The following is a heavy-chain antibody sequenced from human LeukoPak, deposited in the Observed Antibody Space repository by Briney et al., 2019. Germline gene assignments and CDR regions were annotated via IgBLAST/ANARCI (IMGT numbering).Heavy chain of an antibody. J-gene: IGHJ4*02. CDR1: GFTFSSYA. CDR3: AKVADYYDSSGYYY. Sequence: GGSLRLSCAASGFTFSSYAMSWVRQAPGKGLEWVSSISGGGGSTYYADSVKGRFTISRDNSKNTLYLQMNSLRAEDTAVYYCAKVADYYDSSGYYYWGQGTLVTVSS. D-gene: IGHD3-22*01. V-gene: IGHV3-23*01. CDR2: ISGGGGST.